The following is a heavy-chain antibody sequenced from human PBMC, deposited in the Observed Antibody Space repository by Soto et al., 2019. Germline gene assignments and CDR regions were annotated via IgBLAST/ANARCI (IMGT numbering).Heavy chain of an antibody. CDR2: ISTSGGET. D-gene: IGHD3-3*02. V-gene: IGHV3-23*01. CDR3: AKRLDLNHFHRQAISTFEA. CDR1: GFTFTGYA. J-gene: IGHJ5*02. Sequence: EVQLLESGGGLVQPGGSLRLSCAASGFTFTGYAMTWVRQVPGKGLEWVSTISTSGGETYYADSVKGGFNISRDNSKHTLRLQMNSLRAEDTAIYYCAKRLDLNHFHRQAISTFEAWCKETLITVSS.